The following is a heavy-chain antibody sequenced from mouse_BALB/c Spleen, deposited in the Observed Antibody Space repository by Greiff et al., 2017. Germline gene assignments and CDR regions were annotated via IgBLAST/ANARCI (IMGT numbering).Heavy chain of an antibody. J-gene: IGHJ2*01. V-gene: IGHV1S81*02. CDR3: TRRDYGFLFDY. D-gene: IGHD1-2*01. Sequence: VQLQQPGAELVKPGASVKLSCKASGYTFTSYYMYWVKQRPGQGLEWIGGINPSNGGTNFNEKFKSKATLTVDKSSSTAYMQLSSLTSEDSAVYYCTRRDYGFLFDYWGQGTTLTVSS. CDR1: GYTFTSYY. CDR2: INPSNGGT.